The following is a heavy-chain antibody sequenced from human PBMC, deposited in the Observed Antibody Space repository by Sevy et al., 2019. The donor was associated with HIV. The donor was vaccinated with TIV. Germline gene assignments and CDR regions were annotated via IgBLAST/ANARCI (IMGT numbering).Heavy chain of an antibody. CDR3: VRVTPDEDGTTLDS. D-gene: IGHD4-4*01. J-gene: IGHJ4*02. CDR2: IWHDGTKK. V-gene: IGHV3-33*08. CDR1: GFTFSNAW. Sequence: GGSLRLSCAASGFTFSNAWMSWVRQAPGKGLEWVAIIWHDGTKKHYLESVKGRFTISRDNSKNTVYLQMNSLRVEDSGTYYCVRVTPDEDGTTLDSWGLGTLVTVSS.